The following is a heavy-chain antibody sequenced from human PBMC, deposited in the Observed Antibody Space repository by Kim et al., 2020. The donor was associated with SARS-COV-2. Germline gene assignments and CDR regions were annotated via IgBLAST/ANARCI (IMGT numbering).Heavy chain of an antibody. V-gene: IGHV3-30*04. Sequence: WGSLRLSCAVSGCTFSSYAIHWFRQAPGKGLESVAVISYDGSNKYYADSVRGRFTISRDNSKNTLYLQMNSMRAEDTAVYYCARDANRGYSYGWTYYSYGMTVWGQGTAVTVSS. D-gene: IGHD5-18*01. CDR2: ISYDGSNK. J-gene: IGHJ6*02. CDR1: GCTFSSYA. CDR3: ARDANRGYSYGWTYYSYGMTV.